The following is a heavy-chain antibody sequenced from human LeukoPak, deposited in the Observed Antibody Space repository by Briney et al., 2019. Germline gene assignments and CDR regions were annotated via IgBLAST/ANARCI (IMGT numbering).Heavy chain of an antibody. Sequence: PGGSLRLSCAASRFTFSSYTMNWVRQAPGKGLEWVSSISSSSNYIYYADSLKGRFTISRDNAKNSLYLQMNSLRVEDTAVYFCARDAIADRDDEYFPDWGQGTLVTVSS. V-gene: IGHV3-21*01. J-gene: IGHJ1*01. CDR1: RFTFSSYT. CDR3: ARDAIADRDDEYFPD. CDR2: ISSSSNYI. D-gene: IGHD2-21*01.